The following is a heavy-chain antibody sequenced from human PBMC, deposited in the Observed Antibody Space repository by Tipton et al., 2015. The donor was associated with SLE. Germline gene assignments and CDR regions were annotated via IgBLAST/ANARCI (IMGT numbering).Heavy chain of an antibody. CDR2: IYYSGST. CDR3: ARDRGGGPTPDAFDI. J-gene: IGHJ3*02. D-gene: IGHD3-10*01. Sequence: TLSLTCTVSGGSLSSYYWSWLRQPPGKGLDWIWYIYYSGSTNYNPSLKSRVTLSVDTSKNQFSLKLSSVTAADTAVYYCARDRGGGPTPDAFDIWGQGTLVTVSS. CDR1: GGSLSSYY. V-gene: IGHV4-59*01.